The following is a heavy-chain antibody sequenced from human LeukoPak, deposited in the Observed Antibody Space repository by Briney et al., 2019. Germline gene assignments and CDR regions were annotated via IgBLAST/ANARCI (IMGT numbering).Heavy chain of an antibody. CDR2: ISWDGGST. CDR3: AKGRERVMGALQSMDV. V-gene: IGHV3-43*01. J-gene: IGHJ6*02. Sequence: GGSLRLSCAASGFTFDDYTMHWVRQAPGKGLEWVSLISWDGGSTYYADSVKGRFTISRDNSKNSLYLQMNSLRTEDTALYYCAKGRERVMGALQSMDVWGQGTTVTVSS. D-gene: IGHD1-26*01. CDR1: GFTFDDYT.